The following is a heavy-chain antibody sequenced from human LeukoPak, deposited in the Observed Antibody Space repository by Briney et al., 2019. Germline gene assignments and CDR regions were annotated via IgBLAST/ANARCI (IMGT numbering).Heavy chain of an antibody. CDR2: IKIKAHGYTT. Sequence: PGGSLRLSCAGSGFTFSDHWMDWVRQAPGKGLEWVAHIKIKAHGYTTEYATSVEGRFLISRDDSKNSLSLQMNRLKSEDTAVYYCTDIGAGGDYWGQGTLVTVSS. V-gene: IGHV3-72*01. D-gene: IGHD1-26*01. CDR1: GFTFSDHW. J-gene: IGHJ4*02. CDR3: TDIGAGGDY.